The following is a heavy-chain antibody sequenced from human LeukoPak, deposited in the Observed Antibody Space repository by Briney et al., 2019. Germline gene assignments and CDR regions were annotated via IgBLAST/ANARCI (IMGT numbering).Heavy chain of an antibody. CDR1: GFTFSNYG. D-gene: IGHD3-22*01. V-gene: IGHV3-48*01. CDR3: ARDKLPRYYYDSSGYYFDY. J-gene: IGHJ4*02. Sequence: GGSLRLSCAASGFTFSNYGMNWVRQAPGKGLEWISYITSSSSTRYYADSVKGRFTISRDNAKNSVYLQMNSLTAEDTAVYYCARDKLPRYYYDSSGYYFDYWGQGTLVTVSS. CDR2: ITSSSSTR.